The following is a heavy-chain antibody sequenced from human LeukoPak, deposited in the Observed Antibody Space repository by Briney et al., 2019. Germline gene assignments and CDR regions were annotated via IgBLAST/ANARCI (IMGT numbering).Heavy chain of an antibody. D-gene: IGHD4/OR15-4a*01. V-gene: IGHV1-2*02. J-gene: IGHJ4*02. Sequence: ASVKVSCKASGYTFTVHYLHWLRQAPGQGLEWMGWIKPDSGATNFAQNFQGRVTMTSDKSINTAYMELSSLTSDDTAMYYCARDHDYGPDYWGQGTLVTVSA. CDR1: GYTFTVHY. CDR2: IKPDSGAT. CDR3: ARDHDYGPDY.